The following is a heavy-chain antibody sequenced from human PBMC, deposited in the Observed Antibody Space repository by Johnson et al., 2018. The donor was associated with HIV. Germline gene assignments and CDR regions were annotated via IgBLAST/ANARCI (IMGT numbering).Heavy chain of an antibody. V-gene: IGHV3-74*01. D-gene: IGHD2-21*02. CDR2: IKSDGSSI. CDR1: GFTFSNAW. Sequence: VQLVESGGGLVKPGGSLRLSCAASGFTFSNAWMIWVRQAPGKGLEWVGRIKSDGSSIIYADSVEGRFTISRDNAKNTLYLEMKSLRVDDTAVYYCVRDDYAFHIWGQGTMVTVSS. CDR3: VRDDYAFHI. J-gene: IGHJ3*02.